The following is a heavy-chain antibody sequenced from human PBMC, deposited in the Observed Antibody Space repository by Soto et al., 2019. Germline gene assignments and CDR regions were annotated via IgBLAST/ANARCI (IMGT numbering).Heavy chain of an antibody. J-gene: IGHJ4*02. CDR2: IIPIFGTA. V-gene: IGHV1-69*06. CDR1: GYTLTGHY. CDR3: ARHLAVLDGSGSYPDY. D-gene: IGHD3-10*01. Sequence: ASVKVSCKASGYTLTGHYIHWVRQAPGQGLEWMGGIIPIFGTANYAQKFQGRVTITADKSTSTAYMELSSLRSEDTAVYYCARHLAVLDGSGSYPDYWGQGTLVTVSS.